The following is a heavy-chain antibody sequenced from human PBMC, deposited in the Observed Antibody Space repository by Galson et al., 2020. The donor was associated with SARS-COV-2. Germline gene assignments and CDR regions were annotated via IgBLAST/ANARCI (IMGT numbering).Heavy chain of an antibody. CDR1: GFTFDDYA. CDR3: AKDTWGYSSGCIDY. J-gene: IGHJ4*02. V-gene: IGHV3-9*01. D-gene: IGHD6-19*01. CDR2: ISWNSGSI. Sequence: GGSLRLSCAASGFTFDDYAMHWVRQAPGKGLEWVSGISWNSGSIGYADSVKGRFTISRDNAKNSLYLQMNSLRAEDTALYYCAKDTWGYSSGCIDYWGQGTLVTVSS.